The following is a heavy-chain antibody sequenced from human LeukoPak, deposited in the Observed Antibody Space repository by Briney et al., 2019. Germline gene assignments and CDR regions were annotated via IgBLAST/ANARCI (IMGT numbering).Heavy chain of an antibody. D-gene: IGHD3-10*02. V-gene: IGHV4-59*01. CDR3: ARYLQDLGTYVFDY. CDR1: GASISSYY. CDR2: VHHSAGT. J-gene: IGHJ4*02. Sequence: PSETLSLTCTVSGASISSYYWSWMRQSPGRGLEWIGYVHHSAGTNYNPSLRSRVTMSVDTSQSQFSLRLSSVTAADTAVYFCARYLQDLGTYVFDYWGQGTLVTVSS.